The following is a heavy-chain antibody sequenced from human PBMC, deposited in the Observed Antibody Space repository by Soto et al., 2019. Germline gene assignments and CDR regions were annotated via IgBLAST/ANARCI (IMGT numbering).Heavy chain of an antibody. Sequence: SETLSLTCTDSGGSISSADYYWSWIRQPPGKGLEWIGYIYYSGSTYYNPSLRSRLTISVDTSRNQFSLKMSSVTAADTALYFCARVLRHFDWSSDYWGQGTLVTISS. CDR2: IYYSGST. D-gene: IGHD3-9*01. CDR1: GGSISSADYY. CDR3: ARVLRHFDWSSDY. J-gene: IGHJ4*02. V-gene: IGHV4-30-4*01.